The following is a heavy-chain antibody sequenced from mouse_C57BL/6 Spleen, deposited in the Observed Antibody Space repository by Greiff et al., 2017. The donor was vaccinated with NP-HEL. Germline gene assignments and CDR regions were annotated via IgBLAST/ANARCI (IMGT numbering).Heavy chain of an antibody. D-gene: IGHD1-1*01. CDR1: GFSLTSYA. CDR3: ARKGNYYGSSYDYYAMDY. CDR2: IWTGGGT. V-gene: IGHV2-9-1*01. Sequence: VKLMESGPGLVAPSQSLSITCTVSGFSLTSYAISWVRQPPGKGLEWLGVIWTGGGTNYNSALKSRLSISKDNSKSQVFLKMNSLQTDDTARYYCARKGNYYGSSYDYYAMDYWGQGTSVTVSS. J-gene: IGHJ4*01.